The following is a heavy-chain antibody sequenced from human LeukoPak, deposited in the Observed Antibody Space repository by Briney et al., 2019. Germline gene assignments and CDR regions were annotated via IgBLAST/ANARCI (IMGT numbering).Heavy chain of an antibody. CDR2: ISSSGSTI. CDR1: GFTLSSYE. CDR3: ARASYYYDSSGPLFDY. Sequence: GGSPRLSCAASGFTLSSYEMNWVRQAPGKGLEWVSYISSSGSTIYYADSVKGRFTISRDNAKNSLYLQMNSLRAEDTAVYYCARASYYYDSSGPLFDYWGQGTLVTVSS. V-gene: IGHV3-48*03. D-gene: IGHD3-22*01. J-gene: IGHJ4*02.